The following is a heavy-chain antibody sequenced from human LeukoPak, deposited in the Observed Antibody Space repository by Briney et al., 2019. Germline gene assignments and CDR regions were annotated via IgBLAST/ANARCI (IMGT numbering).Heavy chain of an antibody. D-gene: IGHD6-19*01. V-gene: IGHV4-39*07. Sequence: SETLSLTCSVSGDSIGTKFYCWAWSRHPPGKGLEWIGSDYYSGSTNYNPSLKTRVTISVDTSKNQFSLKLSSVTAADPAVYYCARDLQQWLPSLTHDAFDIWGQGTMDTVSS. CDR2: DYYSGST. J-gene: IGHJ3*02. CDR1: GDSIGTKFYC. CDR3: ARDLQQWLPSLTHDAFDI.